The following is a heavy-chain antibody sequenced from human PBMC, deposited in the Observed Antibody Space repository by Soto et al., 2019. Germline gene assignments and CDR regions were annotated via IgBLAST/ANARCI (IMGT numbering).Heavy chain of an antibody. J-gene: IGHJ6*02. CDR1: GGSISSSSYY. V-gene: IGHV4-39*01. CDR3: ARHGYLLWFGVTTPDYGMDV. Sequence: QLQLQESGPGLVKPSETLSLTCTVSGGSISSSSYYWGWIRQPPGKGLEWIGSIYYSGSTYYNPSLKSRVTISVDTPKTQFSLKLSSVTAADTAVYYCARHGYLLWFGVTTPDYGMDVWGQGTTVTVSS. CDR2: IYYSGST. D-gene: IGHD3-10*01.